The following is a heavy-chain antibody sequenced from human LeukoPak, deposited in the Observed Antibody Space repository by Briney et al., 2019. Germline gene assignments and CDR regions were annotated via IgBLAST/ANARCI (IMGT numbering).Heavy chain of an antibody. Sequence: GASVKVSCKASGYTFTSYGISWVRQPPAQGLEWMGWINDYKGDTNYAQKLQGRVTMTTDTSTSTAYMELRSLRSDDTAVYYCARGRIAAAGNFDYWGQGTLVTVSS. J-gene: IGHJ4*02. CDR3: ARGRIAAAGNFDY. V-gene: IGHV1-18*01. CDR2: INDYKGDT. D-gene: IGHD6-13*01. CDR1: GYTFTSYG.